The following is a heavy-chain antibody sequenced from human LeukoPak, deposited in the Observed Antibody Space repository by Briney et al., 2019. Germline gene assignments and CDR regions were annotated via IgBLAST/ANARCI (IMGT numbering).Heavy chain of an antibody. Sequence: ASLKVSCKASGYTFTGYYMHWVRQAPGQGLEWMGWINPNSGGTNYAQKFQGRVTMTRATSISTAYMELSRLRSDDTAVYYCARDKRNYYGSGSYYNALDYWGQGTLVTVSS. D-gene: IGHD3-10*01. V-gene: IGHV1-2*02. CDR3: ARDKRNYYGSGSYYNALDY. J-gene: IGHJ4*02. CDR2: INPNSGGT. CDR1: GYTFTGYY.